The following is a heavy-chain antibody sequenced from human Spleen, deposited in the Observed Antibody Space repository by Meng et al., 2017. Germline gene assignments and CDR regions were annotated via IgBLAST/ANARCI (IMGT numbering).Heavy chain of an antibody. CDR3: ARDRGSYYGGWFDP. CDR1: GGSISSGIYY. D-gene: IGHD1-26*01. Sequence: VQLQGSGPGLVKPSQTLSLTCTVSGGSISSGIYYWSWIRQHPGKGLEWIGYIYYSGSTYYNPSLKSRVTISVDTSKNQFSLKLSSVTAADTAVYYCARDRGSYYGGWFDPWGQGTLVTVSS. J-gene: IGHJ5*02. CDR2: IYYSGST. V-gene: IGHV4-31*03.